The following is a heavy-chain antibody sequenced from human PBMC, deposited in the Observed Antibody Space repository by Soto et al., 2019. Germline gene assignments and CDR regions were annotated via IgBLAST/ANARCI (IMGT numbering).Heavy chain of an antibody. V-gene: IGHV4-61*01. Sequence: SETLSLTCTVSGGSVSSGSYYWSWIRQPPGKGLEWIGYIYYSGSTNYNPSLKSRVTISVDTSKNQFSLKLSSVTAADTAVYYCATKRRRDYDILTGYYFDYWGQGTLVTVSS. J-gene: IGHJ4*02. CDR1: GGSVSSGSYY. D-gene: IGHD3-9*01. CDR2: IYYSGST. CDR3: ATKRRRDYDILTGYYFDY.